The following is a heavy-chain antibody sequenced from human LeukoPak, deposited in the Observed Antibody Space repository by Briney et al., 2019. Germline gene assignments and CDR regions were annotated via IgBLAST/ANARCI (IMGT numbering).Heavy chain of an antibody. D-gene: IGHD4-17*01. V-gene: IGHV3-23*01. CDR1: GFTFSSYA. CDR2: ISGSGGST. CDR3: AREVPTGTSFDY. Sequence: PGGSLRLSCAASGFTFSSYAMSWVRQAPGKGLEWVPAISGSGGSTYYADSVKGRFTISRDNAKNSLFLQMSSLRAEDTAVYYCAREVPTGTSFDYWAQGTLVTVSS. J-gene: IGHJ4*02.